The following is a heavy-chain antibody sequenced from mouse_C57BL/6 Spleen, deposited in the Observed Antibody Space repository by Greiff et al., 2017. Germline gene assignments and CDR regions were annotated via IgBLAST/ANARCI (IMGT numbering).Heavy chain of an antibody. CDR3: ARRGFYSNYWYFDV. CDR2: INPNNGGT. V-gene: IGHV1-18*01. Sequence: EVQGVESGPELVKPGASVKIPCKASGYTFTDYNMDWVKQSHGKSLEWIGDINPNNGGTIYNQKFKGKATLTVDKSSSTAYMELRSLTSEDTAVYYCARRGFYSNYWYFDVWGTGTTVTVSS. CDR1: GYTFTDYN. J-gene: IGHJ1*03. D-gene: IGHD2-5*01.